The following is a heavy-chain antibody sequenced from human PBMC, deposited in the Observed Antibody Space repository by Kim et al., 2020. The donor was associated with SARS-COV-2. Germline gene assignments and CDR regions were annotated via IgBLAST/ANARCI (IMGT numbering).Heavy chain of an antibody. J-gene: IGHJ4*02. CDR3: ARALGADYDFWSGYYY. CDR2: ISSSSSTI. D-gene: IGHD3-3*01. V-gene: IGHV3-48*02. CDR1: GFTFSSYI. Sequence: GGSLRLSCAASGFTFSSYIMNWVRQAPGKGLEWVSYISSSSSTIYYADSVKGRFTISRDNAKNSLYLQMNSLRDEDTAVYYCARALGADYDFWSGYYYWGQGTLVTVSS.